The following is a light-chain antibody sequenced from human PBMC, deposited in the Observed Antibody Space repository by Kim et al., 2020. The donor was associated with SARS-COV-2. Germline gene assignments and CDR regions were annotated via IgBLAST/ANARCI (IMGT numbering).Light chain of an antibody. CDR2: EDT. J-gene: IGLJ3*02. V-gene: IGLV3-25*03. CDR3: QSSDSSDTFWV. CDR1: ALPNHY. Sequence: PVQTARIPCCGEALPNHYAYWIQLRPGQAPVLVLYEDTERPSGIPERFSGSTSGTTVTLTISGVQAEDEADCYCQSSDSSDTFWVFGGGTQLTVL.